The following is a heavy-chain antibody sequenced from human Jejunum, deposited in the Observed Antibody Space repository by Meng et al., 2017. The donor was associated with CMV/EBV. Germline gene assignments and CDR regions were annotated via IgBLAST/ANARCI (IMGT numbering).Heavy chain of an antibody. J-gene: IGHJ3*02. CDR3: ATEYSSSPGVVLGDAFHI. D-gene: IGHD6-6*01. CDR2: IREDGSRK. Sequence: TYGMHWVRQVSGKGLEWVAFIREDGSRKFYAASVKGRFTISRDNSKNTLYVQMNSLRDEDTAVYYCATEYSSSPGVVLGDAFHIWGQGTAVTVSS. V-gene: IGHV3-30*02. CDR1: TYG.